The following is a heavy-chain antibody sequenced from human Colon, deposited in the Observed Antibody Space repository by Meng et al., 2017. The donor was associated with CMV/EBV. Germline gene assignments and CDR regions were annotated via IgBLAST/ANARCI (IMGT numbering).Heavy chain of an antibody. CDR2: ISVYHGYT. CDR1: GYTFNSYG. CDR3: ARSSSSGRVSPDPEDYYDY. V-gene: IGHV1-18*01. D-gene: IGHD6-19*01. Sequence: ASVKVSCKSSGYTFNSYGISWVRQAPGQGLELMGWISVYHGYTNYAQKFQGRITLTTDTSTSTAYMELMSLRSDDTAVYFCARSSSSGRVSPDPEDYYDYWGQGTLVTVSS. J-gene: IGHJ4*02.